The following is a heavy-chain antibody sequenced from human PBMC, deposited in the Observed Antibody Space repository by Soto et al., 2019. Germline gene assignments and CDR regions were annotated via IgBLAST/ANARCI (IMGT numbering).Heavy chain of an antibody. V-gene: IGHV2-5*02. Sequence: QITLEESGPTLVKPTQTLTLTCTFSGFSLNARAVGVGWIRQPPGKALEWLAFTYWDDDNHYSPSLKSRLTITKDTSKNQVVLTMTNTDPADTATYYCAHGSGWLLDYWGQGTQVTVSS. CDR3: AHGSGWLLDY. J-gene: IGHJ4*02. D-gene: IGHD6-19*01. CDR2: TYWDDDN. CDR1: GFSLNARAVG.